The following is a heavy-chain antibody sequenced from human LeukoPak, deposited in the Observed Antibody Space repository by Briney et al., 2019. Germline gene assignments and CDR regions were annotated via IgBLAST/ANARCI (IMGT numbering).Heavy chain of an antibody. V-gene: IGHV3-30*18. J-gene: IGHJ4*02. Sequence: GGSLRLSCAASGFSFSYYGVHWVRQAPGKGLEWVALISYDGSDKYFADSVKGRFSISRDNSQKTLYLQMNSLISEDTAIYYCAKDMRPCSGDRSFLFDQWGQGTLVIVSS. CDR2: ISYDGSDK. CDR3: AKDMRPCSGDRSFLFDQ. CDR1: GFSFSYYG. D-gene: IGHD2-15*01.